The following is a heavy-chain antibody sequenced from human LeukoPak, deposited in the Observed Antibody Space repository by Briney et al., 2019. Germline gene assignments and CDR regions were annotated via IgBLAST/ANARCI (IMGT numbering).Heavy chain of an antibody. D-gene: IGHD5-18*01. CDR1: GYSFTTYW. CDR3: ARAPGYSYGKFDY. J-gene: IGHJ4*02. Sequence: GESLKISCKGSGYSFTTYWIGWVRQMPGKGLEWMGIIYPGDSDTRYSPSFQGQVTISADKSISTAYLQWSSLKPSDTAMYHCARAPGYSYGKFDYWGQGTLVTVSS. V-gene: IGHV5-51*01. CDR2: IYPGDSDT.